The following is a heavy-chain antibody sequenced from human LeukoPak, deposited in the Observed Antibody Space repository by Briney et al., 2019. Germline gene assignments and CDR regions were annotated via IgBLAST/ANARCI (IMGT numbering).Heavy chain of an antibody. Sequence: PSETLSLTCSVSGDSLGIYKRSWIRQPPGKGLEWIGSIYHSGSTYYNPSLKSRVTISVDTSKNQFSLKLSSVTAADTAVYYCARAGYSYGPYYYYYYMDVWGKGTTVTVSS. CDR2: IYHSGST. J-gene: IGHJ6*03. V-gene: IGHV4-38-2*02. D-gene: IGHD5-18*01. CDR1: GDSLGIYK. CDR3: ARAGYSYGPYYYYYYMDV.